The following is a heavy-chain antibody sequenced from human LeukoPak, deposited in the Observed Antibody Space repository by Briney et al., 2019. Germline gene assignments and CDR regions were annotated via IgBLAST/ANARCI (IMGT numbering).Heavy chain of an antibody. CDR3: ARDNSVREPYYYMDV. CDR2: ISYDGSNK. CDR1: GFTFSSYA. J-gene: IGHJ6*03. V-gene: IGHV3-30-3*01. D-gene: IGHD6-19*01. Sequence: GRSLRLSCAASGFTFSSYAVHWVRQAPGKGLEWVAVISYDGSNKYYADSVKGRFTISRDNSKNTLYLQMNSLRAEDTAVYYCARDNSVREPYYYMDVWGKGTTVTVSS.